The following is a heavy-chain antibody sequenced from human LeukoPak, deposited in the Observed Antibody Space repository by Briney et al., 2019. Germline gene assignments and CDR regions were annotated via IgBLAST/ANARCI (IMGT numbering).Heavy chain of an antibody. CDR3: ARATVTTYYYYMDV. V-gene: IGHV3-33*01. J-gene: IGHJ6*03. CDR1: GFTLSSYG. Sequence: PGRSLRLSCAASGFTLSSYGMHWVRQAPGKGLEWVAVIWYDGSNKYYADSVKGRFTISRDNSKNTLYLQMNSLRAEDTAVYYWARATVTTYYYYMDVWGKGTTVTVSS. CDR2: IWYDGSNK. D-gene: IGHD4-11*01.